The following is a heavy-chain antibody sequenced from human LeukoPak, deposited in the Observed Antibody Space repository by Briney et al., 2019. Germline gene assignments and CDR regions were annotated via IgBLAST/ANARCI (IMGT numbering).Heavy chain of an antibody. CDR2: ISSSSSYI. CDR3: ARDDDRPDNGLDY. Sequence: GGSLRLSCAASGFTFSSYSMNWVRQAPGKGLEWVSSISSSSSYIYYADSVKGRFTISRDNAKNSLYLRMNSLRAEDTAVYYCARDDDRPDNGLDYWGQGTLVTVSS. D-gene: IGHD3-22*01. V-gene: IGHV3-21*01. CDR1: GFTFSSYS. J-gene: IGHJ4*02.